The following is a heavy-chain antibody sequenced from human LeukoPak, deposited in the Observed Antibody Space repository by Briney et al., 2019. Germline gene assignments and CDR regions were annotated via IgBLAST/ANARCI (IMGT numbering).Heavy chain of an antibody. CDR1: GYSISSGYY. V-gene: IGHV4-38-2*02. D-gene: IGHD6-13*01. J-gene: IGHJ4*02. Sequence: SETLSLTCTVSGYSISSGYYWGWIRQPPGKGLGWIGSIYYSGSTYYNPSLKSRVTISVDTSKNQFSLKLSSVTAADTAVYYCARTPRTSSSWYFDYWGQGTLVTVSS. CDR2: IYYSGST. CDR3: ARTPRTSSSWYFDY.